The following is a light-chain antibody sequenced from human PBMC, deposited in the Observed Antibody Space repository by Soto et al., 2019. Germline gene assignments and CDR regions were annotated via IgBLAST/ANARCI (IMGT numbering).Light chain of an antibody. J-gene: IGKJ4*02. Sequence: DAVLTQFPLSLPVTPGEPASISCRSSQSLLHANGYNYLEGYLQKPGQPPQLLIYLGSNRASGVPDRVSGSGSGTDFTLKISRVEAEDVGVYYCMQPLRRQLTFGGGTRVEIK. V-gene: IGKV2-28*01. CDR2: LGS. CDR1: QSLLHANGYNY. CDR3: MQPLRRQLT.